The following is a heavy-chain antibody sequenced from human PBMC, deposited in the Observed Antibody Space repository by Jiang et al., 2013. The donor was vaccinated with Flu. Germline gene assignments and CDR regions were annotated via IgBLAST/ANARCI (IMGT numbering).Heavy chain of an antibody. CDR2: TYYRSKWYN. CDR3: ARDPAPDPDYGDYVMNSYGMDV. Sequence: VSSNSAAWNWIRQSPSRGLEWLGRTYYRSKWYNDYAVSVKSRITINPDTSKNQFSLKLSSVTAADTAVYYCARDPAPDPDYGDYVMNSYGMDVWGQGTTVTVSS. D-gene: IGHD4-17*01. V-gene: IGHV6-1*01. CDR1: VSSNSAA. J-gene: IGHJ6*02.